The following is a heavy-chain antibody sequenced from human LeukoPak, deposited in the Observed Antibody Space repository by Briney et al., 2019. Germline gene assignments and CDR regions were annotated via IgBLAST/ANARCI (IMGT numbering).Heavy chain of an antibody. D-gene: IGHD3-16*01. J-gene: IGHJ4*02. CDR1: GFTFSSYW. CDR2: INSDGSTT. V-gene: IGHV3-74*01. CDR3: TRINYG. Sequence: PGGSLRLSCAASGFTFSSYWMHWVRQAPGKGLRWVSRINSDGSTTSYADSVKGRFTISRDNAKNTLYLQMNSLRVEDTAVYYCTRINYGWGQGTLVTVSS.